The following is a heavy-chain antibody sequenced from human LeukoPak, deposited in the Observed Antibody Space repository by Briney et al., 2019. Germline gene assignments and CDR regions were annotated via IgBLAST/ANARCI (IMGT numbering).Heavy chain of an antibody. J-gene: IGHJ4*02. CDR1: GFTFSNAW. V-gene: IGHV3-15*01. CDR2: IKSKTDGGTT. D-gene: IGHD3-10*01. CDR3: TTDSAARLPLDY. Sequence: GGSLRLSCAASGFTFSNAWMSWVRQAPGKGLEWVGRIKSKTDGGTTDYAAPVKGRFTISRDDSKNTLYLQMNSLKTEDTAVYYCTTDSAARLPLDYWGQGTLVTVSS.